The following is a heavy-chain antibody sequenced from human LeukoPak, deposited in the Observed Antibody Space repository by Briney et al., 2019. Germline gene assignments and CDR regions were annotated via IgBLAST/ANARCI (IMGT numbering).Heavy chain of an antibody. V-gene: IGHV5-10-1*01. Sequence: GESLKISCKGSGYSFTSYWISWVRQMPGKGLEWMGRIDPSDSYTNYSPSFQGHVTISADKSISTAYLQWSRLKASDTAMYYCARHRGSIAAAGTPFDYWGQGTLVTVSS. CDR1: GYSFTSYW. CDR3: ARHRGSIAAAGTPFDY. CDR2: IDPSDSYT. D-gene: IGHD6-13*01. J-gene: IGHJ4*02.